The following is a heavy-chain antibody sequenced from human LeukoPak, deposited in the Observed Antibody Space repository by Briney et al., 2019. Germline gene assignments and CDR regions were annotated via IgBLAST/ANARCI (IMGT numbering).Heavy chain of an antibody. V-gene: IGHV1-2*02. CDR3: ASGASAFDY. Sequence: ASVKVSCKASRYTFTDYYMHWVRQAPGQGLEWMGWINPNSGGTNYAQKFQGRVTMTRDTSIRTAYMELSSLRSDDTAMYYCASGASAFDYWGQGTLSPSPQ. D-gene: IGHD3-16*01. J-gene: IGHJ4*02. CDR1: RYTFTDYY. CDR2: INPNSGGT.